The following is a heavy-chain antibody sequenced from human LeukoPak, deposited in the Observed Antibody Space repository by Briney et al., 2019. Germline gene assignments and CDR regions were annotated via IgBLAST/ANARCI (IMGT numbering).Heavy chain of an antibody. J-gene: IGHJ4*02. D-gene: IGHD1-26*01. CDR1: AGSISSFY. Sequence: KPSPTLSLTCPVYAGSISSFYWSCIRQPAGGGLEWLGRIYSRGSTNYNPSLKSGVTMSVDTSKNQFSLKLSSVTAADTAVYYCARDPSGSYHYFDYWGQGTLVTVSS. CDR2: IYSRGST. V-gene: IGHV4-4*07. CDR3: ARDPSGSYHYFDY.